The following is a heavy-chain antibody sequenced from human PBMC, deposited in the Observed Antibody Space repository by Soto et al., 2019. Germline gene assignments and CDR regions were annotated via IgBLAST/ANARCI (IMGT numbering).Heavy chain of an antibody. D-gene: IGHD3-22*01. J-gene: IGHJ5*02. Sequence: SVKVSCKASGGTFSTYTMTWVRQAPGQGLEWMGGIIPLFGTANYAQKFQGRVTITADESTSTVYMELSSLRSEDTAVYYCARSQDSSGYWNNCFDPWGEGTLVTVSS. CDR3: ARSQDSSGYWNNCFDP. CDR2: IIPLFGTA. V-gene: IGHV1-69*13. CDR1: GGTFSTYT.